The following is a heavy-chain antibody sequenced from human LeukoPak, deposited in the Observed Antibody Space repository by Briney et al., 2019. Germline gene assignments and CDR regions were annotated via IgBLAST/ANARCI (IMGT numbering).Heavy chain of an antibody. V-gene: IGHV1-18*01. CDR2: ISAYNGNT. J-gene: IGHJ4*02. CDR1: GGTFSSYT. Sequence: ASVKVSCKASGGTFSSYTISWVRQAPGQGLEWMGWISAYNGNTNYAQKLQGRVTMTTDTSTSTAYMELSSLRSEDTAVYYCARGPRTSGSYPLDYWGQGTLVTVSS. D-gene: IGHD1-26*01. CDR3: ARGPRTSGSYPLDY.